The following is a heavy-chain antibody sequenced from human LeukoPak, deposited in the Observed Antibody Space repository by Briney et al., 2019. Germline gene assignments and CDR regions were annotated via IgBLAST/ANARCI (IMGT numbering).Heavy chain of an antibody. Sequence: GGSLRLSCAASGFTFSSYAMHWVRQAPGKGLEWVAVISYDGSNKYYADSVKGRFTISRDNSKNTLYLQMTSLRAEDTAVYYCAKTPEQTLLLDYWGQGTLVTVSS. CDR1: GFTFSSYA. CDR2: ISYDGSNK. CDR3: AKTPEQTLLLDY. J-gene: IGHJ4*02. D-gene: IGHD2-15*01. V-gene: IGHV3-30*18.